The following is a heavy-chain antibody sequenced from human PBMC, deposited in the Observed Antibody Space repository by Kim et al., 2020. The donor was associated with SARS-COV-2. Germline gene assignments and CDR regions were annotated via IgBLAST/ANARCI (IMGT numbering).Heavy chain of an antibody. V-gene: IGHV3-30*04. Sequence: GGSLRHSCAASGFTFSSYAMHWVRQAPGKGLEWEAVISYDGSNKYYADSVKGRFTISRDNSKNTLYLQMNSLRAEDTAVYYCARDPEVWPRAYFDYWGQGTLVTVSS. D-gene: IGHD2-21*01. CDR2: ISYDGSNK. CDR3: ARDPEVWPRAYFDY. J-gene: IGHJ4*02. CDR1: GFTFSSYA.